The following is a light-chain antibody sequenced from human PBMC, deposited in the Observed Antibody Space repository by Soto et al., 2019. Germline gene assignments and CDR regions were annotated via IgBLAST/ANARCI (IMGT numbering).Light chain of an antibody. CDR2: GAS. Sequence: EIVLTQSPATLSLSPGERATLSCRASQSVSSYLAWYQQKPGQAPRLLIYGASNRATGIPARFSGSGSGTDFTLTISSLEPEDFAVYYCQQRSNWTPITFGQGTRLEIK. CDR1: QSVSSY. CDR3: QQRSNWTPIT. J-gene: IGKJ5*01. V-gene: IGKV3-11*01.